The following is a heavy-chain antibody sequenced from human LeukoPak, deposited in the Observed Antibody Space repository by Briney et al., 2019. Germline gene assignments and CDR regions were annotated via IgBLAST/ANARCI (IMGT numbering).Heavy chain of an antibody. CDR3: AKAQLSTYYYDSSGYSH. D-gene: IGHD3-22*01. CDR2: ISGSGGST. J-gene: IGHJ4*02. V-gene: IGHV3-23*01. CDR1: GFTFSSYA. Sequence: GGSLRLSCAASGFTFSSYAMSWVRQAPGKGLEWVSAISGSGGSTYYADSVKGRFTISRDNSKNTLYLQMNSLRAEDTVVYYCAKAQLSTYYYDSSGYSHWGQGTLVTVSS.